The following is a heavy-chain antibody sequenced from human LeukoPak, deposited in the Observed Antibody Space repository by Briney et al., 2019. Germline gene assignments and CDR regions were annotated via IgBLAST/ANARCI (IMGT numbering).Heavy chain of an antibody. CDR1: GGSITSYY. CDR3: AREVGGTTPNWFDP. CDR2: IYYSGST. V-gene: IGHV4-59*01. Sequence: PSETLSLTCTVSGGSITSYYWSWIRQPPGKGLEWIGYIYYSGSTNYNPSLKSRVTISVDTSKNQFSLKLSSVTAADTAAYNCAREVGGTTPNWFDPWGQGTLVTVCS. J-gene: IGHJ5*02. D-gene: IGHD1-26*01.